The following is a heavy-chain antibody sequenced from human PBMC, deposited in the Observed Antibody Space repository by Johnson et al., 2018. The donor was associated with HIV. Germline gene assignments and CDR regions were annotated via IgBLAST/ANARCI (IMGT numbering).Heavy chain of an antibody. CDR1: GFTFSSYA. CDR3: AREGVYSGSYSGAFDI. D-gene: IGHD1-26*01. Sequence: VQLVESGGGLVQPGGSLRLSCAASGFTFSSYAMHWVRQAPGKGLEYVSAISSNGGSTYYANSVKGRFTISRDNSKNTLYLQMNSLRADDTAVYYCAREGVYSGSYSGAFDIWGQGTMVTVSS. CDR2: ISSNGGST. J-gene: IGHJ3*02. V-gene: IGHV3-64*01.